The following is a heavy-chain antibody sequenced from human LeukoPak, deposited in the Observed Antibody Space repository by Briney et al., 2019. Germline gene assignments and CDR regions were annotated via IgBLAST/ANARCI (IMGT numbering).Heavy chain of an antibody. Sequence: PGGSLRLSCAASGFTFSDYYMSWIRQAPGKGLEWVSYISSSGSTIYYADSVKGRFTISRDNAKNSLYLQMNSLRAEDTAVYYCARGGSRTYYYGSGSYTTGNYWGQGTLVTVSS. CDR2: ISSSGSTI. CDR3: ARGGSRTYYYGSGSYTTGNY. J-gene: IGHJ4*02. V-gene: IGHV3-11*01. D-gene: IGHD3-10*01. CDR1: GFTFSDYY.